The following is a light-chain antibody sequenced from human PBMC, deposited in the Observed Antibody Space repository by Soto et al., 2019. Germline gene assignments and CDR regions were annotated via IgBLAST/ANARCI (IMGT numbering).Light chain of an antibody. Sequence: EIVMTQSPATLSVSPGERATLSCRASQSVSSNLAWYQQKPGQAPRLLIYGASTRATGIPARFSGSGSGTEFTLTISSLQSGDFAVYYCQQYYSYPWTFGQGTKVEIK. V-gene: IGKV3-15*01. CDR2: GAS. CDR3: QQYYSYPWT. CDR1: QSVSSN. J-gene: IGKJ1*01.